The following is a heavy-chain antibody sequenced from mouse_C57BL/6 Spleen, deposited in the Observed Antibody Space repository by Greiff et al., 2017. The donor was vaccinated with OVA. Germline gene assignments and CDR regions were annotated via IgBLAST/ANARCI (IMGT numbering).Heavy chain of an antibody. Sequence: VQLQQPGAELVRPGSSVKLSCKASGYTFTSYWMHWVKQRPIQGLEWIGNIDPSDSETHYNQKFKDKATLTVDKSSSTAYMQLSSLTSEDSAVYYCARYYYGTPGYFDVWGTGTTVTVSS. CDR1: GYTFTSYW. J-gene: IGHJ1*03. D-gene: IGHD1-1*01. CDR3: ARYYYGTPGYFDV. V-gene: IGHV1-52*01. CDR2: IDPSDSET.